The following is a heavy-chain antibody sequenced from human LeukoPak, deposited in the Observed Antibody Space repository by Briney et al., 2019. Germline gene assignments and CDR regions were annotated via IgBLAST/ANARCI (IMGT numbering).Heavy chain of an antibody. J-gene: IGHJ4*02. D-gene: IGHD4-17*01. CDR1: GFTFSSYS. Sequence: GGSLRLSCAASGFTFSSYSMNWVRQAPGKGLEWVSSISSSSSYIYYADSVKGRFTISRDNAKKSLYLQMNSLRAEDTAVYYCARDGHGDYFDYWGQGTLVTVSS. CDR2: ISSSSSYI. V-gene: IGHV3-21*01. CDR3: ARDGHGDYFDY.